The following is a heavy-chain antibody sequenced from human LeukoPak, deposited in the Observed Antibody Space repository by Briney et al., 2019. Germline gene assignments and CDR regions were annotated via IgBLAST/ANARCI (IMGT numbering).Heavy chain of an antibody. D-gene: IGHD2/OR15-2a*01. CDR3: AREVLESLDS. Sequence: SETLSLTCTVSGGSISSYYWNWLRQPAGKGLEWIRRIYTSGSINYNPSLESRVTILVDKSKNQFSLKLSSVTAADTAVYYCAREVLESLDSWGQGTLVTVSS. CDR1: GGSISSYY. J-gene: IGHJ5*02. V-gene: IGHV4-4*07. CDR2: IYTSGSI.